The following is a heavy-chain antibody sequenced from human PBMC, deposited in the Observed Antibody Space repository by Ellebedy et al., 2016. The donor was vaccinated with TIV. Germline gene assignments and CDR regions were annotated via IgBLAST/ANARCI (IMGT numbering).Heavy chain of an antibody. D-gene: IGHD1-14*01. CDR1: GVSLSSRNYY. CDR2: IYYTGST. CDR3: ARDGGKFGDA. Sequence: MPSETLSLTCAVSGVSLSSRNYYWGWIRQSPSQGLEWIASIYYTGSTYYNPSLKGRATISLDTSKNQYSLDLLATTAADTAIYFCARDGGKFGDAWGQGTLVSVSA. V-gene: IGHV4-39*07. J-gene: IGHJ5*02.